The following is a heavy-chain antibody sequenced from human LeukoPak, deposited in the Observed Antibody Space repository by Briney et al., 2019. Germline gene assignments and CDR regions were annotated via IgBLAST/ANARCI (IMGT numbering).Heavy chain of an antibody. D-gene: IGHD5-24*01. CDR1: GFTFSSYS. J-gene: IGHJ4*02. CDR3: ARDRREYRDGYNRGDY. Sequence: PGGSLRLSCAASGFTFSSYSMNWVRQAPGKGLEWVPSISSSSSYIYYADSVKGRFTISRDNAKNSLYLQMNSLRAEDTAVYYCARDRREYRDGYNRGDYWGQGTLVTVSS. CDR2: ISSSSSYI. V-gene: IGHV3-21*01.